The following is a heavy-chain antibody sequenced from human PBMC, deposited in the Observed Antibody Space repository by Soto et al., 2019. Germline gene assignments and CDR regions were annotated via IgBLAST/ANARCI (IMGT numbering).Heavy chain of an antibody. J-gene: IGHJ5*02. CDR2: ISSNSAYI. Sequence: GGSLRLSCAASGFTFRSFTMNWVRQAPGKGLEWVSTISSNSAYIYYTDALRGRFTISRDNAKNSLHLQMNSLRAEDTAVYYCTRDASRDSSARGWFDPWGPATLVTVPS. CDR3: TRDASRDSSARGWFDP. D-gene: IGHD6-13*01. CDR1: GFTFRSFT. V-gene: IGHV3-21*01.